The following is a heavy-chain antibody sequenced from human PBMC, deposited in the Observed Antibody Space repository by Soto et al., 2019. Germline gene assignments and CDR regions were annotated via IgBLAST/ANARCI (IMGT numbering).Heavy chain of an antibody. V-gene: IGHV2-26*01. CDR3: ALIKDCSRTDCYMASFDP. CDR1: GVLVSTGSMG. CDR2: IFSNDDK. D-gene: IGHD2-2*02. J-gene: IGHJ5*02. Sequence: SGPTLAHLTEPFTLTYTVSGVLVSTGSMGVSWVRQPPGKALEWHAHIFSNDDKTNSTSLRRRLNISKDTSRSQGVLTMTNMDPMDSATYVCALIKDCSRTDCYMASFDPWGQGTLVTVSS.